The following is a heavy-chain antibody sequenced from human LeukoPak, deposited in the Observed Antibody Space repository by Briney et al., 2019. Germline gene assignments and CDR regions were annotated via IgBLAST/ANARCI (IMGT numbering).Heavy chain of an antibody. D-gene: IGHD5-12*01. CDR3: ARDSGHDYYYDY. J-gene: IGHJ4*02. Sequence: GGSLRLSCAASGSSFSSYWMHWVRQAPGKGLLWVSRISTDGSSTSYVDSVKGRFTISRDNAKNTLYLQMNSLRAEDTAVYYCARDSGHDYYYDYWGQGTLATVS. CDR1: GSSFSSYW. V-gene: IGHV3-74*01. CDR2: ISTDGSST.